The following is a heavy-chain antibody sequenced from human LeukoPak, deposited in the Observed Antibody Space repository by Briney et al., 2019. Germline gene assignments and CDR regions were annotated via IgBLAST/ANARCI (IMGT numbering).Heavy chain of an antibody. CDR3: ARERLVGNDY. V-gene: IGHV1-2*02. D-gene: IGHD2-8*02. J-gene: IGHJ4*02. CDR2: INPNSGGT. CDR1: GYTFTSYD. Sequence: ASVKVSCKASGYTFTSYDINWVRQAPGQGLEWMGWINPNSGGTNYAQKFQGRVTMTRDTSISTAYMELSRLRSDDTAVYYCARERLVGNDYWGQGTLVTVSS.